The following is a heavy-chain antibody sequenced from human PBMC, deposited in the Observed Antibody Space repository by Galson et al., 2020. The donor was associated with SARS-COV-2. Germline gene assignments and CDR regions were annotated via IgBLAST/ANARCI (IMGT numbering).Heavy chain of an antibody. J-gene: IGHJ3*02. V-gene: IGHV4-30-4*01. CDR3: ARVGGVTTPFLRAFDI. D-gene: IGHD4-17*01. CDR1: GGSISSGDYY. CDR2: IYYSGST. Sequence: SETLSLTCTVSGGSISSGDYYWSWIRQPPGKGLEWIGYIYYSGSTYYNPSLKSRVTISVDTSKNQFSLKLSSVTAADPAVYYCARVGGVTTPFLRAFDIWGQGTMVTVSS.